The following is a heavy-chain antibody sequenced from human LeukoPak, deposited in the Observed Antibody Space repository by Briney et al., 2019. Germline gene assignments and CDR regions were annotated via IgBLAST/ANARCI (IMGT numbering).Heavy chain of an antibody. V-gene: IGHV4-59*08. J-gene: IGHJ3*02. D-gene: IGHD6-19*01. Sequence: SETLSLTCAVSGGSITGHYWNWIRQTPGMRLEWIGYTSYSRTTIYNSYFKGRATMSIDTSKNQLYLNLTSVSATDTAVYYCAKLGHSDGWYLGAFDIWGQGTTVIVSS. CDR2: TSYSRTT. CDR1: GGSITGHY. CDR3: AKLGHSDGWYLGAFDI.